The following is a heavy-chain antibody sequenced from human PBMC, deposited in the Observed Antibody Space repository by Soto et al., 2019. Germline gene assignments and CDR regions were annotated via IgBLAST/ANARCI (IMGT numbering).Heavy chain of an antibody. CDR2: ISYDGSNK. Sequence: GGSLRLSCAASGFTFSSYAMHWVRQAPGKGLEWVAVISYDGSNKYYADSVKGRFTISRDNSKNTLYLQMNSLRAEDTAVYYCARDRWIQLHHTPGYYYYGMDVWGQGTTVTVSS. V-gene: IGHV3-30-3*01. D-gene: IGHD5-18*01. CDR3: ARDRWIQLHHTPGYYYYGMDV. CDR1: GFTFSSYA. J-gene: IGHJ6*02.